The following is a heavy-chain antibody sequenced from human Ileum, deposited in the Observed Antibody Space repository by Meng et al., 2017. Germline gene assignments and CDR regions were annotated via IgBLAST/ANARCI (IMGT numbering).Heavy chain of an antibody. V-gene: IGHV2-5*02. CDR1: GFSPPTGAEG. CDR3: ARGRVGTWWFDP. CDR2: IYRDDEK. J-gene: IGHJ5*02. D-gene: IGHD3-16*01. Sequence: IPVKEFCPHLVKPTHTLTLPCTVAGFSPPTGAEGVGWFSQPPGKGLELLAMIYRDDEKRFSPSLNSRLTIPNDTSKSQVVLTMTNMDPVDTATYYCARGRVGTWWFDPWGQGALVTVSS.